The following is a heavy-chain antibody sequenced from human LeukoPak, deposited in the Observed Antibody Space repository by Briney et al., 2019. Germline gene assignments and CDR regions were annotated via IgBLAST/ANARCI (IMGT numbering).Heavy chain of an antibody. Sequence: GGSLRLSCAASGFTFSSYSMNWVRQAPGKGVEWVSSISSSSSYIYYADSVKGRFTISRDNAKNSLYLQMNSLRAEDTAVYYCARGVVEDDNYYYYYYMDVWGKGTTVTVSS. J-gene: IGHJ6*03. CDR1: GFTFSSYS. V-gene: IGHV3-21*01. CDR3: ARGVVEDDNYYYYYYMDV. D-gene: IGHD3-3*01. CDR2: ISSSSSYI.